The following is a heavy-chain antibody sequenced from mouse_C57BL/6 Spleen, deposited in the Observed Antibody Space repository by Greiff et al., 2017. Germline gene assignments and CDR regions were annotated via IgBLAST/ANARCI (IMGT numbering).Heavy chain of an antibody. Sequence: QVQLKQPGAELVKPGASVKMSCKASGYTFTSYWITWVKQRPGQGLEWIGDIYPGSGSTNYNEKFKSKATLTVDTSSSTAYMQLSSLTSEDSAVYYCAEIYYGNRYAMDYWGQGTSVTVSS. CDR2: IYPGSGST. CDR3: AEIYYGNRYAMDY. CDR1: GYTFTSYW. D-gene: IGHD2-1*01. J-gene: IGHJ4*01. V-gene: IGHV1-55*01.